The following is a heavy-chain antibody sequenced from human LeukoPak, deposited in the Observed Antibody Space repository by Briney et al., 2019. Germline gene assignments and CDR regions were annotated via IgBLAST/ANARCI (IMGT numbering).Heavy chain of an antibody. CDR1: GFTFSSYA. V-gene: IGHV3-23*01. D-gene: IGHD2-15*01. J-gene: IGHJ4*02. CDR3: AGGSCYSCFDY. CDR2: ISGSGGST. Sequence: GGSLRLSCAASGFTFSSYAMSWVRQAPGKGLEWVSAISGSGGSTYYADSVKGRFTISRDNSKNTLYLQMNSLRAEDTAVCYCAGGSCYSCFDYWGQGTLVTVSS.